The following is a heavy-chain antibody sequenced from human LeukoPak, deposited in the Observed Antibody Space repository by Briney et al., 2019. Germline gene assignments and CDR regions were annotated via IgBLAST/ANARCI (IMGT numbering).Heavy chain of an antibody. CDR2: IRYDGSNK. D-gene: IGHD3-9*01. V-gene: IGHV3-30*02. J-gene: IGHJ4*02. CDR1: GFTFSSYG. Sequence: GGSLRLSCAASGFTFSSYGMHWVRQAPGKGLEWVAFIRYDGSNKYYADSVKGRFTISRDNSKNTLYLQMNSLRAEDTAVYYCARDVSFLDYYFDYWGQGTLVTVSS. CDR3: ARDVSFLDYYFDY.